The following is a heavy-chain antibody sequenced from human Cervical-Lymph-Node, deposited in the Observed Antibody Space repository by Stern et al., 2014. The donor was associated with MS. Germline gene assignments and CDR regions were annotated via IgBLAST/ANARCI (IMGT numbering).Heavy chain of an antibody. CDR3: ARDRMSIAAAGTSWFDP. CDR2: IIPIFRTP. D-gene: IGHD6-13*01. Sequence: QVQLVESGAEVKKPGSSVKVSCKASGGTFSSYTISWVRQAPGQGLEWMGGIIPIFRTPNYAQKFQGRVMITADESTSTAYMELSSLRSEDTAVYYCARDRMSIAAAGTSWFDPWGQGTLVTVSS. J-gene: IGHJ5*02. CDR1: GGTFSSYT. V-gene: IGHV1-69*01.